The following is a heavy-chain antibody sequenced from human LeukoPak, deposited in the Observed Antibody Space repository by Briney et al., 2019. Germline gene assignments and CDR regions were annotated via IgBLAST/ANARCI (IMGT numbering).Heavy chain of an antibody. Sequence: PGGSLRLSCAASGFTFYNHGMHWVRQAPGKGLEWVTLISFDGNSKYYGDSVKGRFTVSRDNSKNTVYLQMNSLRADDTAVYYCANSMAASKPELIDYWGQGTLVTVSS. D-gene: IGHD6-6*01. J-gene: IGHJ4*02. CDR1: GFTFYNHG. CDR2: ISFDGNSK. V-gene: IGHV3-30*18. CDR3: ANSMAASKPELIDY.